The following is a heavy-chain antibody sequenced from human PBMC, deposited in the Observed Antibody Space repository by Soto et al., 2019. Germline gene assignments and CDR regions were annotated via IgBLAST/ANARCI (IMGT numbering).Heavy chain of an antibody. V-gene: IGHV3-21*01. Sequence: EVQLVESGGGLVKPGGSLRLSCAASGCTFSTYSMNWVRQSPGQGLEWVTSISSSSSYIYYADSVKGRFTISRDNAKNSLYLQRNSLRAEDTAVYYCARYDSRGYYSPDYYYGMDVWGQGSTVTFSS. CDR3: ARYDSRGYYSPDYYYGMDV. CDR1: GCTFSTYS. J-gene: IGHJ6*02. CDR2: ISSSSSYI. D-gene: IGHD3-22*01.